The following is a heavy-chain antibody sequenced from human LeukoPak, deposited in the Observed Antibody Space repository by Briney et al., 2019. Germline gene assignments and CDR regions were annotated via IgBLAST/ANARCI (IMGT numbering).Heavy chain of an antibody. J-gene: IGHJ4*02. CDR3: ARWLQYGYYFDY. V-gene: IGHV4-61*01. CDR1: GGSVSSGSYY. D-gene: IGHD5-24*01. CDR2: IYYSGST. Sequence: SETLSLTCTVSGGSVSSGSYYWRWMRQPPGKGLEWIGYIYYSGSTNYNPSLKSRVTISVDTSKNQFSLKLSSVTAADTAVYYCARWLQYGYYFDYWGQGTLSPSPQ.